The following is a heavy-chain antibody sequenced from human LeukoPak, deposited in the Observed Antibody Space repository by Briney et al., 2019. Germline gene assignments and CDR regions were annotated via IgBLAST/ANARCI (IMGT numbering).Heavy chain of an antibody. CDR3: ARGPRGRYQLLYYMDV. CDR2: MNPNSGNT. Sequence: ASVKVSCKASGYTFTSYDINWVRQATGQGLEWMGWMNPNSGNTGYAQKYQGRVTMTRNTSISTAYMELSSLRSEDTAVYYCARGPRGRYQLLYYMDVWGKGTTVTVSS. D-gene: IGHD2-2*01. V-gene: IGHV1-8*01. J-gene: IGHJ6*03. CDR1: GYTFTSYD.